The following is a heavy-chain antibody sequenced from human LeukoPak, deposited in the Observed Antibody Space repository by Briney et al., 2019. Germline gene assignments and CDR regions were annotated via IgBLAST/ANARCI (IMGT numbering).Heavy chain of an antibody. D-gene: IGHD3-9*01. CDR1: GYTFTSYD. CDR2: MNPNSGNI. Sequence: ASVKVSCKASGYTFTSYDINWVRQAPGQGLEWMAWMNPNSGNIGYAQKFQGRVTITRSTSMTTPYMELSSLRSEDTAVYYCARGRYYDVLTGYYTDYWGQGTLVTVSS. CDR3: ARGRYYDVLTGYYTDY. J-gene: IGHJ4*02. V-gene: IGHV1-8*03.